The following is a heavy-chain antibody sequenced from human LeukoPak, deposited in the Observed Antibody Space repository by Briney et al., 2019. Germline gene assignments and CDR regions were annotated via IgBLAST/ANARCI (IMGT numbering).Heavy chain of an antibody. CDR2: INPSGGST. J-gene: IGHJ4*02. CDR3: ARGGLGYSYGHQRRRFDY. Sequence: ASVKVSCKASGYTFTSYYMRWVRQAPGQGLEWMGIINPSGGSTSYAQKFQGRVTMTRDTSTSTVYMELSSLRSEDTAVYYCARGGLGYSYGHQRRRFDYWGQGTLVTVSS. V-gene: IGHV1-46*03. D-gene: IGHD5-18*01. CDR1: GYTFTSYY.